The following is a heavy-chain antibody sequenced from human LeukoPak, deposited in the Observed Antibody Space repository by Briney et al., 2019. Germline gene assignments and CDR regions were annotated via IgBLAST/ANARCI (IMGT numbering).Heavy chain of an antibody. CDR2: ISAYNGNT. D-gene: IGHD2-2*01. Sequence: ASVKVSCKASGYTFTSYGISWVRQAPGQGLEWMGWISAYNGNTNYAQKLQGRVTMTTDTSTSTAYMELSSLRSEDTAVYYCARNTPHCSKTSCSPYYYYMDVWGKGTTVTVSS. CDR3: ARNTPHCSKTSCSPYYYYMDV. J-gene: IGHJ6*03. V-gene: IGHV1-18*01. CDR1: GYTFTSYG.